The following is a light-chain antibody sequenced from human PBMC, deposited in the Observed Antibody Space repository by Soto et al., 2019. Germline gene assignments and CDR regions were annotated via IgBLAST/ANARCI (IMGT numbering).Light chain of an antibody. CDR1: QSVGSN. CDR2: DAS. Sequence: IVLILSTATLSLAPGERTTLSCRASQSVGSNLAWYQQNPGQAPRLLIFDASNRATGIPARFSGSGSGTDFILAISSLEPEDFVVYYCQQHSNWPLTFGGGTKVDIK. CDR3: QQHSNWPLT. V-gene: IGKV3-11*01. J-gene: IGKJ4*01.